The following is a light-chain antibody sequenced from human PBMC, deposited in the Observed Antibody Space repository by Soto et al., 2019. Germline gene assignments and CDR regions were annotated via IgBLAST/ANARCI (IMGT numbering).Light chain of an antibody. J-gene: IGKJ4*01. CDR3: MQALQTPLT. V-gene: IGKV2-28*01. CDR2: LGS. Sequence: DIVMTQSPLSLPVTPGEPASISCRSSQSLVHSNGFNYLDWYLQKPGQSPQLLIYLGSNRATGVHDRFSGSGSGTDFTLTISRVEAEDVGVYYCMQALQTPLTFGGGTKVEIK. CDR1: QSLVHSNGFNY.